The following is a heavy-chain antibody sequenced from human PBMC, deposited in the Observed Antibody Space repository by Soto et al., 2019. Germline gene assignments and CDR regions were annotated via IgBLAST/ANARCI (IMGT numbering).Heavy chain of an antibody. CDR2: IIPIFGTA. Sequence: SVKVSCKASGGTFSSYAISWVRQAPGQGLEWMGGIIPIFGTANYAQKFQGRVTITADKSTSTAYMELSSLRSEDTAVYYCAGGGCSSTSCFMVRGGPSYYYGMDVWGQGTTVTVSS. J-gene: IGHJ6*02. D-gene: IGHD2-2*01. CDR1: GGTFSSYA. CDR3: AGGGCSSTSCFMVRGGPSYYYGMDV. V-gene: IGHV1-69*06.